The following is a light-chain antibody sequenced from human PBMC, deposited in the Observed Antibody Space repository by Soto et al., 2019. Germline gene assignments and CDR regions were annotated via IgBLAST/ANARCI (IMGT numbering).Light chain of an antibody. CDR2: EVT. V-gene: IGLV2-8*01. CDR3: CSYGGSYNLV. J-gene: IGLJ2*01. CDR1: SSDVGGYKY. Sequence: QAVVTQPASVSGSPGQSITISCTGTSSDVGGYKYVSWYRQHPGTAPQLLIYEVTKRPSGVPARFSASKSGNTASLTVSGLQAEDEADYYCCSYGGSYNLVFGGGTKLTVL.